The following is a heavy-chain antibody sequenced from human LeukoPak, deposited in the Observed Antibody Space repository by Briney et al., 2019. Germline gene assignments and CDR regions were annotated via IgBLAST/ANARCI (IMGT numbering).Heavy chain of an antibody. CDR2: ISYDGSNK. CDR3: AKDPLDILTGYYRSWYYGMDV. V-gene: IGHV3-30*18. Sequence: GGSLRLSCAASGFTFDDYAMHWVRQAPGKGLEWVAVISYDGSNKYYADSVKGRFTISRDNSKNTLYLQMNSLRAEDTAVYYCAKDPLDILTGYYRSWYYGMDVWGQGTTVTVSS. D-gene: IGHD3-9*01. J-gene: IGHJ6*02. CDR1: GFTFDDYA.